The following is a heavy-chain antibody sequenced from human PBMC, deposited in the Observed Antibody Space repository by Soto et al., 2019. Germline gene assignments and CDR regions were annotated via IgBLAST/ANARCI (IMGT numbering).Heavy chain of an antibody. D-gene: IGHD2-21*02. CDR1: GFTFSSYA. V-gene: IGHV3-23*01. J-gene: IGHJ4*02. CDR3: AAGGPPQTALRPPYYFDY. CDR2: ISGSGGST. Sequence: EVQLLESGGGLVQPGGSLRLSCAASGFTFSSYAMSWVRQAPGKGLEWVSAISGSGGSTYYADSVKGRFTISRDNSKNTLYLQMNSLRAEDTAVYYCAAGGPPQTALRPPYYFDYWGQGTLVTVSS.